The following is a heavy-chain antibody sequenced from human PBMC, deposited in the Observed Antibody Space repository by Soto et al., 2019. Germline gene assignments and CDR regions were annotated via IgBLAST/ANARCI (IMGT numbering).Heavy chain of an antibody. CDR1: GGSFSGYY. J-gene: IGHJ4*02. CDR3: ARARARLEFDY. Sequence: SSETLSLTCAVYGGSFSGYYWSWIRQPPGKGLEWIGEINHSGSTNYNPSLKSRVTISVDTSKNQFSLKLSSVTAADTAVYYCARARARLEFDYWGQGTLVTVSS. V-gene: IGHV4-34*01. CDR2: INHSGST.